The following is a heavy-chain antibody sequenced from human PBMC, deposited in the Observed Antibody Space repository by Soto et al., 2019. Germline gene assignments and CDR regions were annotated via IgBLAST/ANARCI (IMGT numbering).Heavy chain of an antibody. CDR1: GFTFSSYG. Sequence: GGSLRLSCAASGFTFSSYGMHWVRQAPGKGLEWVAVIWYDGSNKYYADSVKGRFTISRDNSKNTLYLQMNSLRAEDTAVYYCATAQSAYCGGDCYSDFDYWGRGTLVTVSS. V-gene: IGHV3-33*01. D-gene: IGHD2-21*02. CDR3: ATAQSAYCGGDCYSDFDY. J-gene: IGHJ4*02. CDR2: IWYDGSNK.